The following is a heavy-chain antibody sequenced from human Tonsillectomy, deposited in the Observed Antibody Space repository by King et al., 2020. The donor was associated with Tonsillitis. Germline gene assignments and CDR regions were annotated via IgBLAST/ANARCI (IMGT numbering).Heavy chain of an antibody. CDR2: ICGRGGGK. CDR1: GFTFSSFA. Sequence: VQLVESGGGLVQPGGSRRLSCAASGFTFSSFAMNWVRQAPGKGLGWVSTICGRGGGKYYADSVKGRFTVSRDKSKTTLYLQMGSLRAEDTAVYYCAKGGSGWYGGLDYWGQGTLVTVSS. J-gene: IGHJ4*02. CDR3: AKGGSGWYGGLDY. V-gene: IGHV3-23*04. D-gene: IGHD6-19*01.